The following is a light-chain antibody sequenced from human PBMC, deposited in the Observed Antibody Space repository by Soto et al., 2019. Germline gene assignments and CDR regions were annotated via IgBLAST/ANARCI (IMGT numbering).Light chain of an antibody. V-gene: IGKV1-39*01. J-gene: IGKJ4*01. CDR1: QNITNN. CDR3: QQSHSTPLT. Sequence: DIQMPQSPSSLSASIGDRVTITCQASQNITNNLSWYQQKPGKAPNLLIYHASKLAKGVTSRFSGSGFGTEFTLTISSLQPEDFATYYCQQSHSTPLTFGGGTKVDIK. CDR2: HAS.